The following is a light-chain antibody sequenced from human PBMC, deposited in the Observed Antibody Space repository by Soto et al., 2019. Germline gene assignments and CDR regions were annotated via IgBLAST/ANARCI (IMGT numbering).Light chain of an antibody. J-gene: IGLJ2*01. Sequence: QSVLTQPPSASGSPGQSVTISCTGTSSDVGGYNYVSWYQQHPGKAPKLMIYEVTKRPSGVPDRFSGSKSGNTASLTVSGLQAEDGADYYCSSYSGSNKLLFGGGTKVTVL. CDR2: EVT. V-gene: IGLV2-8*01. CDR3: SSYSGSNKLL. CDR1: SSDVGGYNY.